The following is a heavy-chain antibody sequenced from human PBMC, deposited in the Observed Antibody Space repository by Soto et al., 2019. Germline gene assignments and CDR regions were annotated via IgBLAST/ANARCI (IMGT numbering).Heavy chain of an antibody. J-gene: IGHJ4*02. CDR1: GGSSSSYY. D-gene: IGHD5-18*01. CDR3: ARAAGYSYGYGYFAY. CDR2: IYYSGST. Sequence: PSETLSLRWSVAGGSSSSYYWSWIRQPPGKGLEWIGYIYYSGSTNYNPSLKSRVTISVDTSKNQFSLKLSSVTAADTAVYYCARAAGYSYGYGYFAYWGQGTLVTVSS. V-gene: IGHV4-59*01.